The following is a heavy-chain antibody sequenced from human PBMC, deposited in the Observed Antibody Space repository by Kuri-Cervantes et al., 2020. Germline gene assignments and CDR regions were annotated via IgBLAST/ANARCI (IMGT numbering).Heavy chain of an antibody. Sequence: ASVKVSCKASGYTFTGYYMHWVRQAPGQGLEWMGWINPNSGGTNYAQKFQGRVTMTRETSISTAYMELSRLRSDDTAVYYCARDTEDSLRYFDWLSTYYYGMDVWGQGTTVTVSS. CDR1: GYTFTGYY. CDR2: INPNSGGT. CDR3: ARDTEDSLRYFDWLSTYYYGMDV. V-gene: IGHV1-2*02. D-gene: IGHD3-9*01. J-gene: IGHJ6*02.